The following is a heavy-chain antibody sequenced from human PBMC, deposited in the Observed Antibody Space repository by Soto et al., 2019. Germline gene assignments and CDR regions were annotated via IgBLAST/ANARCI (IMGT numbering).Heavy chain of an antibody. J-gene: IGHJ5*02. CDR1: GGSITSGDNY. Sequence: SETLSLTCTVSGGSITSGDNYWSWIRQPPGKGLEWIGYIYYSGHTYYNPSLKSRLTISVDTSKNHFSLKLSRLRSDDTAVYYCARDGEANFWSGYQNWFDPWGQGTLVTVSS. CDR3: ARDGEANFWSGYQNWFDP. CDR2: IYYSGHT. V-gene: IGHV4-30-4*02. D-gene: IGHD3-3*01.